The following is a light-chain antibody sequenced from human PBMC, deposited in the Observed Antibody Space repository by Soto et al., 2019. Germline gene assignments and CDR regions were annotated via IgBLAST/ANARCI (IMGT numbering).Light chain of an antibody. Sequence: DIQMTQSPSSLSASVGDRVTIICRASQGISTYLAWYQQKLGKAPKLLIYKASNLESGLPSRFTGSGSGTEFTLTISSLQSDDFATYYCQQYSTYPITFGQGTRLEI. J-gene: IGKJ5*01. V-gene: IGKV1-5*03. CDR3: QQYSTYPIT. CDR2: KAS. CDR1: QGISTY.